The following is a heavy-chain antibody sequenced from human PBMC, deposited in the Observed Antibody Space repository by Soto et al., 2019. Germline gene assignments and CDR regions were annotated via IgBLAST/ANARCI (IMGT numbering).Heavy chain of an antibody. Sequence: GGSLRLSFAASGFTFRNFFMSWVRQAPGKGLEWVSSISSSSSYIYYADSVKGRFTISRDNAKNSLYLQMNSLRAEDTAVYYCARDFYGMDVWGQGTTVTVSS. V-gene: IGHV3-21*01. CDR1: GFTFRNFF. CDR3: ARDFYGMDV. J-gene: IGHJ6*02. CDR2: ISSSSSYI.